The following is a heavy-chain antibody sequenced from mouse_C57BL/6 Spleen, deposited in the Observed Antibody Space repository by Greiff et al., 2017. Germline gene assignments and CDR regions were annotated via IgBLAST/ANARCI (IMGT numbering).Heavy chain of an antibody. CDR1: GYTFTSYW. D-gene: IGHD3-2*02. V-gene: IGHV1-52*01. J-gene: IGHJ4*01. CDR2: IDPSDSET. Sequence: QVQLQQPGAELVRPGSSVKLSCKASGYTFTSYWMHWVKQRPIQGLEWIGNIDPSDSETHYNQKFKDKATLTVDKSSSTAYMQLSSLTSEDSAVYYWARDSSGYAMDYWGQGTSVTVSS. CDR3: ARDSSGYAMDY.